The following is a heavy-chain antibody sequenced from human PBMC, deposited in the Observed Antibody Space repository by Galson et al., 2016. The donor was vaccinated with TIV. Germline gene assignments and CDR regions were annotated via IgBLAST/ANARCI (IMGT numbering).Heavy chain of an antibody. CDR3: AHRMCTSANCQACSAIDV. CDR1: GFSLSTSGVG. CDR2: IYWDDDK. D-gene: IGHD2-8*02. Sequence: PALVKPTQTLTLTCTLSGFSLSTSGVGVGWFRQPPGKAPECLGLIYWDDDKRYSPSLESRLTITKDTSKNQVVLRMTNMDPVDSATYYCAHRMCTSANCQACSAIDVWGHGTTVTVSS. V-gene: IGHV2-5*02. J-gene: IGHJ6*02.